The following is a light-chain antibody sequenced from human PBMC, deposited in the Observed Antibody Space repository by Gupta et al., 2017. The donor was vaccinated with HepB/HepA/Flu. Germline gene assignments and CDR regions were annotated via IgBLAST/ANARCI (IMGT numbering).Light chain of an antibody. CDR1: QSVSSN. V-gene: IGKV3-15*01. Sequence: EIVMTQSPATLSVSPGERATLSCRASQSVSSNLAWYQQKPGQAPRLLIYGASTRATGIPARFSGSGSGTEFTPTISSLQSEDFAVYYCQQDNNWPPTFGQGTKVEIK. CDR3: QQDNNWPPT. CDR2: GAS. J-gene: IGKJ1*01.